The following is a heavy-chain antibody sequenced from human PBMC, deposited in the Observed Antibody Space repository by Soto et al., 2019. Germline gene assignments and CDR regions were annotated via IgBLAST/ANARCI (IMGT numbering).Heavy chain of an antibody. J-gene: IGHJ5*02. CDR3: VKSGTARLLRHSWFDT. V-gene: IGHV3-21*01. Sequence: EVQLVESGGRLGKPGGSLRLSCAASGFTFNTYDMNWVRQAPGKGLEWVSSITASSAYIYYADSVRGRFTISRDNAKNSLFLEMNSRRAEDTAVYYCVKSGTARLLRHSWFDTWGQGTLVSVSS. D-gene: IGHD2-21*01. CDR2: ITASSAYI. CDR1: GFTFNTYD.